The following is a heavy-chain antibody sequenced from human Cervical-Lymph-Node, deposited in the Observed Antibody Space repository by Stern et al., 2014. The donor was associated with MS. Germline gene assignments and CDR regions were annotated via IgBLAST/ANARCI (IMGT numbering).Heavy chain of an antibody. D-gene: IGHD6-13*01. J-gene: IGHJ4*02. V-gene: IGHV3-15*05. CDR2: IKSKTDGGTT. Sequence: EVQLVESGGGLVKPGGSLRLSCVASGFTFSDVWMNWVRQAPGKGLEWVGRIKSKTDGGTTDYAAPVKGRFTISRDDSTNTLYLQMNGLKIEDTAVYYCTTVASSWKHLGNWGRGTLITVSS. CDR1: GFTFSDVW. CDR3: TTVASSWKHLGN.